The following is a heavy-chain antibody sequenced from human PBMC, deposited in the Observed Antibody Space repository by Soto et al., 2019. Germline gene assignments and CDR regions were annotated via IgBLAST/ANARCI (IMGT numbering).Heavy chain of an antibody. V-gene: IGHV1-58*02. Sequence: QMQLVQSGPEVKKPGTSVKVSCKASGFTFRNSAIEWVRQARGQRHEWIGWIVVGSGSTNYAQHFQERVTFTRDMSTGTAYMELSSLTSEDTAVYYCAGDSDPTDPYNWVDPWGQGTLVTVSS. CDR3: AGDSDPTDPYNWVDP. CDR2: IVVGSGST. D-gene: IGHD1-1*01. CDR1: GFTFRNSA. J-gene: IGHJ5*02.